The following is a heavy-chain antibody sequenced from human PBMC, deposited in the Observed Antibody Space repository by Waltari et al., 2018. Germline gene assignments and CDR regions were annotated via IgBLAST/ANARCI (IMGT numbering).Heavy chain of an antibody. CDR2: IYYSGST. Sequence: QVQLQESGPGLVKPSEILSLTCTVSDGSISSYYWSWFRQPPGKGLEWIGYIYYSGSTNYNPSLKSRVTISVDTSKNQFSLKLSSVTAADTAVYYCARGIFGVVSLYYYYYMDVWGKGTTVTISS. CDR3: ARGIFGVVSLYYYYYMDV. V-gene: IGHV4-59*01. D-gene: IGHD3-3*01. CDR1: DGSISSYY. J-gene: IGHJ6*03.